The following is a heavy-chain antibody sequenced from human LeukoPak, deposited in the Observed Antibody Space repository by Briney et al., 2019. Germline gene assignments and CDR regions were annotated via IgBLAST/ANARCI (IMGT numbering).Heavy chain of an antibody. CDR3: VRGYSFGPYGMDV. J-gene: IGHJ6*02. V-gene: IGHV3-64D*09. Sequence: GGSLRLSCSASGFPFSSYAMHWVRQAPGKGLEYVSAISDSGGSTYYADSVKGRFTISRDNSKHTLYLQMSSLRAEDTAVYFCVRGYSFGPYGMDVWGQGTTVTVSS. D-gene: IGHD2-15*01. CDR1: GFPFSSYA. CDR2: ISDSGGST.